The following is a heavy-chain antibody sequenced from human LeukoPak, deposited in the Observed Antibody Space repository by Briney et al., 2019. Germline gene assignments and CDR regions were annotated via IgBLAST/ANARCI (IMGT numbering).Heavy chain of an antibody. D-gene: IGHD3-16*01. Sequence: SGTLSLTCAVYGGSFSGHYWTWIRQPPGKGLQWIGEVNDRGSTNYNPSLKSRLTISEDKSKKQFSLRLPSVTAADTAAYYCARGVVSGRFGDYYYYMDVWGKGTTVTVSS. CDR1: GGSFSGHY. J-gene: IGHJ6*03. V-gene: IGHV4-34*01. CDR2: VNDRGST. CDR3: ARGVVSGRFGDYYYYMDV.